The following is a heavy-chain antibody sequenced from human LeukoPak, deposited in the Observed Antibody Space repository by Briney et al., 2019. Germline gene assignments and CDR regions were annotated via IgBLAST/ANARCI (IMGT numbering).Heavy chain of an antibody. CDR3: ARVTIFGYFDS. Sequence: GGSLRLSCAASGFTFSSYWMHWVRQAPGKGLVWVSRINSDGSSTSYADSVKGRFTISRDNAKNTLYLQMNRLRAEDTAVYYCARVTIFGYFDSWGQGALVTVSS. D-gene: IGHD3-3*01. CDR1: GFTFSSYW. V-gene: IGHV3-74*01. CDR2: INSDGSST. J-gene: IGHJ4*02.